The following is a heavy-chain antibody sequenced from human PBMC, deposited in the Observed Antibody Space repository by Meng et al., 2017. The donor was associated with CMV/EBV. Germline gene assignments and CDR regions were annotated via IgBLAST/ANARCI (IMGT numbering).Heavy chain of an antibody. CDR3: ARVRYCSSTSCPYRGNNWFDP. D-gene: IGHD2-2*01. Sequence: ASVKVSCKASGYTFTSYDINWVRQATGQGLEWMGWMNPNSGNTGYAQKFQGRVTMTRNTSISTAYMELSSLRSDDTAVYYCARVRYCSSTSCPYRGNNWFDPWGQGTLVTVSS. CDR2: MNPNSGNT. CDR1: GYTFTSYD. V-gene: IGHV1-8*01. J-gene: IGHJ5*02.